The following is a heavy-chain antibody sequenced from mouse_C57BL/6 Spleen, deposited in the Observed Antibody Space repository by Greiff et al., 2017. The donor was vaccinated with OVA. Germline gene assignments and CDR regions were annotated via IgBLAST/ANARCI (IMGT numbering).Heavy chain of an antibody. CDR3: ARHQGYFDY. D-gene: IGHD3-2*02. CDR2: ISNGGGST. CDR1: GFTFSDYY. Sequence: EVKLMESGGGLVQPGGSLKLSCAASGFTFSDYYMYWVRQTPEKRLEWVAYISNGGGSTYYPDTVKGRFTISRDNAKNTLYLQMSRLKSEDTAMYYCARHQGYFDYWGQGTTLTVSS. V-gene: IGHV5-12*01. J-gene: IGHJ2*01.